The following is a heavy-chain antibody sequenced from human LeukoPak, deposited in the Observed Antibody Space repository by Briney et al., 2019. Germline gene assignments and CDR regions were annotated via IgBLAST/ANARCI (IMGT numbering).Heavy chain of an antibody. CDR2: VDHTGST. D-gene: IGHD4-11*01. CDR1: DDSITMYY. Sequence: SETLSLTCTVSDDSITMYYWTWIRQPPGKGLEWIGRVDHTGSTKFNPSLNGRVSISRDTSNNFFSLRLRSVTAADTAVYFCARGRVSSSTWYSTYYYFFYMDFWGKGTTVTVSS. CDR3: ARGRVSSSTWYSTYYYFFYMDF. J-gene: IGHJ6*03. V-gene: IGHV4-59*01.